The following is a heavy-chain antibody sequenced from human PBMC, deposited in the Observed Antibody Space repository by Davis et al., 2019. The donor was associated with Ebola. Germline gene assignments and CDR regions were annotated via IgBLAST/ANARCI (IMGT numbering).Heavy chain of an antibody. CDR2: IIPIFGTA. CDR1: GGTFSSYA. Sequence: SVKVSCKASGGTFSSYAISWVRQAPGQGLEWMGGIIPIFGTANYAQKFQGRVTITADESTSTAYMELSSLRSEDTAVYYCARVRGSTIKLYEDYWYFDLWGRGTLVTVSS. J-gene: IGHJ2*01. D-gene: IGHD3-3*01. V-gene: IGHV1-69*13. CDR3: ARVRGSTIKLYEDYWYFDL.